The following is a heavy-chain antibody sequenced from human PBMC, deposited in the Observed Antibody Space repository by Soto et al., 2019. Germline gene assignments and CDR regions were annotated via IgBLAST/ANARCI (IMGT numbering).Heavy chain of an antibody. J-gene: IGHJ6*02. Sequence: PGESLKISCKASDTTHWIGWVRQKPGKGLEWMGIIYPGDSDTKYSPSFQGQVTISVDKSISTAYLHWSSLKASDTATYYCARLVNYYFGMDVWGLGTTATVSS. CDR2: IYPGDSDT. CDR1: DTTHW. V-gene: IGHV5-51*01. CDR3: ARLVNYYFGMDV.